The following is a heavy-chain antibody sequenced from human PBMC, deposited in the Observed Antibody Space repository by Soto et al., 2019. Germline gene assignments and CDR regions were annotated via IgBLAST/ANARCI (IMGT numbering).Heavy chain of an antibody. J-gene: IGHJ4*02. CDR1: GYTFTGYY. CDR3: ARVAGIAAAGGYFDY. D-gene: IGHD6-13*01. V-gene: IGHV1-2*02. CDR2: INPNSGGT. Sequence: GASVKVSCKASGYTFTGYYMHWVRQAPGQGLEWMGWINPNSGGTNYAQKFQGRVTMTRDTPISTAYMELSRLRSDDTAVYHCARVAGIAAAGGYFDYWGQGTLVTVSS.